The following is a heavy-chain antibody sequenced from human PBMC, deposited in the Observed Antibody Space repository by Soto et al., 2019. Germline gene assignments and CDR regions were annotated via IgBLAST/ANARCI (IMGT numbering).Heavy chain of an antibody. V-gene: IGHV3-53*01. CDR1: GFTISGKKY. D-gene: IGHD1-1*01. J-gene: IGHJ3*01. CDR2: LYDIDGS. Sequence: GGGLIQPGESLRLSCAAFGFTISGKKYVAWVRQAPGKGLEWVSALYDIDGSFYADSVKGRFTTSSDSSKTTVYLQMNDLRPDDTAVYYCATWHEREHAYDVWGLGTTVTVSS. CDR3: ATWHEREHAYDV.